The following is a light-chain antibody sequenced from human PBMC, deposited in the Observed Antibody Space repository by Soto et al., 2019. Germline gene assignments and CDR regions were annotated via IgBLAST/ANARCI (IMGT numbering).Light chain of an antibody. CDR1: QSISTY. J-gene: IGKJ1*01. V-gene: IGKV1-39*01. Sequence: DIQMTQSPSSLSAFVGDRVTITCRASQSISTYLNWYQQTPGKAPKLLIYAASSLQSGVPSRLSGSGSGTDFTLTISSLHPEDSATYYGQQSYSTPPTFGHGTKVHI. CDR3: QQSYSTPPT. CDR2: AAS.